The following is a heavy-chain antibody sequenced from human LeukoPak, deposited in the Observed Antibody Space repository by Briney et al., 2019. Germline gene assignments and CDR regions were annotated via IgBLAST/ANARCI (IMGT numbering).Heavy chain of an antibody. V-gene: IGHV3-48*03. D-gene: IGHD3-10*02. CDR2: ISSSGSTI. CDR3: AELGITMIGGV. CDR1: GFTFSSYA. J-gene: IGHJ6*04. Sequence: GGSLRLSCAASGFTFSSYAMAWVRQAPGKGLEWVSYISSSGSTIYYADSVKGRFTISRDNAKNSLYLQMNSLRAEDTAVYYCAELGITMIGGVWGKGTTVTISS.